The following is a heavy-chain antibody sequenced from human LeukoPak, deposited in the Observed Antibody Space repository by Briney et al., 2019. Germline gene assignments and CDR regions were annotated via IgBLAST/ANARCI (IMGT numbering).Heavy chain of an antibody. V-gene: IGHV4-59*12. CDR3: ARESSGYSSGWGNDY. Sequence: SETLSLTCTVSGGYISSYYWSWIRQPPGEGLEWIGYVYYTGSTNYNPSLKSRVSISVDTSKNQFSLKLSSVTAADTAVYYCARESSGYSSGWGNDYWGQGTLVTVSS. J-gene: IGHJ4*02. CDR1: GGYISSYY. CDR2: VYYTGST. D-gene: IGHD6-19*01.